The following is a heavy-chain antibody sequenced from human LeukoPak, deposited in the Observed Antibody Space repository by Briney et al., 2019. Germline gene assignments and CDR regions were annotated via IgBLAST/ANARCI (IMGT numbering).Heavy chain of an antibody. CDR2: ISAYNGNT. CDR1: GYTFTSYG. CDR3: ARDRPSSWTIPPDY. J-gene: IGHJ4*02. D-gene: IGHD6-13*01. V-gene: IGHV1-18*01. Sequence: GASVEVSCKASGYTFTSYGISWVRQAPGQGLEWMGWISAYNGNTNYAQKLQGRVTMTTDTSTSTAYMELRSLRSDDTAVYYCARDRPSSWTIPPDYWGQGTLVTVSS.